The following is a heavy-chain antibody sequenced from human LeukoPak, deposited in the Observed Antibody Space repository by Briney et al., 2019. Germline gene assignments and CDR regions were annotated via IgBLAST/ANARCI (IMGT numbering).Heavy chain of an antibody. Sequence: GASVKVSCKASGYTFTSYYMHWVRQAPGQGLEWMGIINPSGGSTSYAQKFQGRVTMTRDTSTSTVYMELSSLRSEDTAVYYCAGEADYMGSGYRGAFDIWGQGTMVTASS. J-gene: IGHJ3*02. V-gene: IGHV1-46*01. D-gene: IGHD3-22*01. CDR3: AGEADYMGSGYRGAFDI. CDR1: GYTFTSYY. CDR2: INPSGGST.